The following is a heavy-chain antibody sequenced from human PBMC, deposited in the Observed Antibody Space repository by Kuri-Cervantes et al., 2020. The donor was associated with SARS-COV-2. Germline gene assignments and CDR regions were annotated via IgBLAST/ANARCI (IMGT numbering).Heavy chain of an antibody. CDR3: AGLDEYSSGWHNDY. V-gene: IGHV3-30*03. CDR1: EFTFSSYG. CDR2: ISYDGSNK. J-gene: IGHJ4*02. D-gene: IGHD6-19*01. Sequence: GGSLRLSCAASEFTFSSYGMHWVRQAPGKGLEWVAVISYDGSNKYYADSVKGRFTISRDNSKNTLYLQMNSLRAEDTAVYYCAGLDEYSSGWHNDYWGQGTLVTVSS.